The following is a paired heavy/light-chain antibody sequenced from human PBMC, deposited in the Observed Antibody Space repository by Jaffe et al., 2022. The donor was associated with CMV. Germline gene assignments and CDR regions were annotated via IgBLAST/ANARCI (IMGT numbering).Heavy chain of an antibody. CDR2: IYPDDSDT. Sequence: EVQLVQSGAEVKKSGESLKISCKGSGYSFTNYWIGWVRQMPDKGLEWMGVIYPDDSDTRYSPSFQGRVTISVDKSINTAYLQWSSLKASDTALYYCARADSYCSGGLCYYFDYWGQGTLVTVSS. D-gene: IGHD2-15*01. CDR3: ARADSYCSGGLCYYFDY. CDR1: GYSFTNYW. J-gene: IGHJ4*02. V-gene: IGHV5-51*01.
Light chain of an antibody. V-gene: IGLV2-14*03. J-gene: IGLJ3*02. CDR2: DVT. CDR1: SSDIGGYNY. Sequence: QSALTQPASVSGSPGQSITISCTGTSSDIGGYNYVSWYQQHPGKAPKLMIYDVTSRPSGVSIRFSGSKSGNTASLTVSGLQAEDEGDYYCSSYTTSTSKWVFGGGTKLTVL. CDR3: SSYTTSTSKWV.